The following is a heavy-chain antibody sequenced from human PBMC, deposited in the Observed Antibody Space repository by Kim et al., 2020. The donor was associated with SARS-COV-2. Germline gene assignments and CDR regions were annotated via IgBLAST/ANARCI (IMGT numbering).Heavy chain of an antibody. V-gene: IGHV3-48*01. CDR2: ISSSSSTI. CDR1: GFTVSSFR. Sequence: GSLRLSCAASGFTVSSFRMNWVRQAPGKGLEWVSYISSSSSTIYYADSVKGRFTISRDNTKNSLYLQMNSLRAEDTAVYYCARRLDDWGQGTLVTVSS. CDR3: ARRLDD. J-gene: IGHJ4*02.